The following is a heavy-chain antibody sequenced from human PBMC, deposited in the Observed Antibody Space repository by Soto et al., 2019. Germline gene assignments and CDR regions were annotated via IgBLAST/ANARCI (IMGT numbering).Heavy chain of an antibody. V-gene: IGHV1-69*06. Sequence: QVQLEQSEAEVKKPGSSVKVSCKASGGTLSDHGVAWLRQAPGQGLEWMGGTIPVFNTAKYAQKFQGTVTVTADKFTNIAYMELSSLRSEDTAFYFCARGVYGSGNYYTGPSAFDIWGQGTMVIVSS. J-gene: IGHJ3*02. CDR2: TIPVFNTA. D-gene: IGHD3-10*01. CDR3: ARGVYGSGNYYTGPSAFDI. CDR1: GGTLSDHG.